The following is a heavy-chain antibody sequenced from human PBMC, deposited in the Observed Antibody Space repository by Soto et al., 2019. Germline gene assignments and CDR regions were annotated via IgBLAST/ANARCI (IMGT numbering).Heavy chain of an antibody. CDR3: AKDRGSYDIWSGTQRYYAMDV. CDR2: TSYDGSNT. Sequence: QGQLVESGGGVVQPGTSLRLSCAASGFIFSRHGMHWVRQAPGKGLEWVAFTSYDGSNTYYADSVKGRFTISRDNPKNTLFLQMKCLRPKDTDLYFCAKDRGSYDIWSGTQRYYAMDVWGQGATVTVSS. D-gene: IGHD3-3*01. V-gene: IGHV3-30*18. J-gene: IGHJ6*02. CDR1: GFIFSRHG.